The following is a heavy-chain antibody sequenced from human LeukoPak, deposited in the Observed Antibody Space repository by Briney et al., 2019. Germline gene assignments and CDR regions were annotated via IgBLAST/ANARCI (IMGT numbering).Heavy chain of an antibody. CDR2: IYYSGST. D-gene: IGHD3-22*01. CDR3: ARASLYYESSGYYRNDAFDI. J-gene: IGHJ3*02. Sequence: PSETLSLTCTVSGGSISSYYWSWIRQPPGKGLEWIGYIYYSGSTNYNPSLRSRVTISLDTSKNQFSLKLTSVTAADTAVYYCARASLYYESSGYYRNDAFDIWGQGTMVTVSS. V-gene: IGHV4-59*01. CDR1: GGSISSYY.